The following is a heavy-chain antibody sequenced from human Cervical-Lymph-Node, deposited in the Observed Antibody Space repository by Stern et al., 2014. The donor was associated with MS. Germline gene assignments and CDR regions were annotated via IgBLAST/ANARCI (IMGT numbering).Heavy chain of an antibody. CDR3: AIATTAFDI. CDR1: GFIFSSYW. CDR2: INQDGSEK. D-gene: IGHD1-14*01. J-gene: IGHJ3*02. Sequence: EVQLVESGGGLVQPGGSLRLSCAGSGFIFSSYWMSWVRQAPGKGLEWVANINQDGSEKYYVDSVKGRFTISRDNAKNSLYLQMNSLRGEDTAVYYCAIATTAFDIWGQGTMVTVSS. V-gene: IGHV3-7*03.